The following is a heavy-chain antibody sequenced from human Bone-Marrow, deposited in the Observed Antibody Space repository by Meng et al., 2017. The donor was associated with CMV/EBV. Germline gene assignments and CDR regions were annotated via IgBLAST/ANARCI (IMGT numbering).Heavy chain of an antibody. V-gene: IGHV3-21*01. CDR2: ISSSSSYI. CDR1: GFTFSSYS. J-gene: IGHJ4*02. CDR3: ARDSSSWTLISDFDY. D-gene: IGHD6-13*01. Sequence: GESLKISCAASGFTFSSYSMNWVRQAPGKGLEWVSSISSSSSYIYYADSVKGRFTISRDNAKNSLYLQMNSLRAEDTAVYYFARDSSSWTLISDFDYWGQGTLVTVSS.